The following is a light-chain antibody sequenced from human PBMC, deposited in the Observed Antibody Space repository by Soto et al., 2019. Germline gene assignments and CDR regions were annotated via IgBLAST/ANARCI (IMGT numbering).Light chain of an antibody. J-gene: IGKJ5*01. CDR3: QQRSNWPLSIT. V-gene: IGKV3-11*01. CDR1: QTVRNKF. Sequence: EILLTQSPGTLSLSPGERATLSCRASQTVRNKFLAWYQQKPGQAPRLLIYDASNRATGIPARFSGSGSGTDLTLTISSLEPEDFAVYYCQQRSNWPLSITFGQGTRLEI. CDR2: DAS.